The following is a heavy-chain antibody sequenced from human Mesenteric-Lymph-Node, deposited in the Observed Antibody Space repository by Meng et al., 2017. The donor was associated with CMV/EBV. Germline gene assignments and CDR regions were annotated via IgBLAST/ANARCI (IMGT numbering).Heavy chain of an antibody. D-gene: IGHD5-12*01. CDR3: AKDRGTVARYFDY. V-gene: IGHV3-30*18. CDR1: GFAFSSYA. J-gene: IGHJ4*02. Sequence: CAASGFAFSSYAMTWVRQAPGKGLEWVAVISYDGSNKYYADSVKGRFTISRDNSKNTLYLQMNSLRAEDTAVYYCAKDRGTVARYFDYWGQGTLVTVSS. CDR2: ISYDGSNK.